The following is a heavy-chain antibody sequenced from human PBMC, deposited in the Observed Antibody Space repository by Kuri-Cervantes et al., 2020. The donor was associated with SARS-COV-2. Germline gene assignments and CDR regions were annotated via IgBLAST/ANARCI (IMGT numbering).Heavy chain of an antibody. CDR3: ERIYNTRVAAGEFDYVT. CDR1: GFSLSTSGVG. Sequence: SGPTLVKPTQTLTLPCTFSGFSLSTSGVGVGWIRQPPGKALEWLALIYWDDEKRYSTPLKSRLTISKDTAKSQVVLTMTNMDPVDTATYYCERIYNTRVAAGEFDYVTWGQGTLVTVSS. CDR2: IYWDDEK. D-gene: IGHD3-16*01. V-gene: IGHV2-5*02. J-gene: IGHJ5*02.